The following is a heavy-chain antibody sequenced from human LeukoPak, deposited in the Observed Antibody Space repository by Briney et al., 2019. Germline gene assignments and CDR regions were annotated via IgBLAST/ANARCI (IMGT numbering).Heavy chain of an antibody. CDR2: ISAYNGNT. CDR1: GYTFTSYV. CDR3: AGGGSIPAHRDY. Sequence: ASVKVSCKASGYTFTSYVITWVRQSPGQGLEWMEWISAYNGNTNYAQKFQGRVTMTTDTSTSTAYMELRNLRSDDTAVYYCAGGGSIPAHRDYWGQGTLVTVSS. D-gene: IGHD6-6*01. J-gene: IGHJ4*02. V-gene: IGHV1-18*01.